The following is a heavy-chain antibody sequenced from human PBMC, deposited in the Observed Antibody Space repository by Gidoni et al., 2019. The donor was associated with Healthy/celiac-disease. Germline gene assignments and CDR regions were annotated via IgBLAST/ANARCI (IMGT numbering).Heavy chain of an antibody. CDR1: GFPFSSYA. CDR2: ISGSGGST. Sequence: EVQLLESGGGLVQPGGSLRLSCAASGFPFSSYAMSWVRQAPGKGLEWVSAISGSGGSTYYADSVKGRFTISRDNSKNTLYLQMNSLRAEDTAVYYCAKDDIVFRDFFDYWGQGTLVTVSS. D-gene: IGHD5-12*01. V-gene: IGHV3-23*01. J-gene: IGHJ4*02. CDR3: AKDDIVFRDFFDY.